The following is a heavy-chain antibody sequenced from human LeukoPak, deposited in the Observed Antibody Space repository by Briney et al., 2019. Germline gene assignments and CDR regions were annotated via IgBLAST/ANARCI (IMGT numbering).Heavy chain of an antibody. CDR2: ISRSSSTI. Sequence: HPGGSLRLSCAASGFTCSSYEMNWVRQAPGKGLEWVSYISRSSSTIYYADSVKGRFTISRDNAKNSLYLQMNSLRAEDTAVYYCARTYYDSSGHRNFDYWGQGTLVTVSS. D-gene: IGHD3-22*01. CDR1: GFTCSSYE. V-gene: IGHV3-48*03. J-gene: IGHJ4*02. CDR3: ARTYYDSSGHRNFDY.